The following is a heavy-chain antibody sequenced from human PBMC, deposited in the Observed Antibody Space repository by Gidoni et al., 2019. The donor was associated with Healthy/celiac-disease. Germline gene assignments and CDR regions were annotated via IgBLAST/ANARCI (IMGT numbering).Heavy chain of an antibody. V-gene: IGHV4-34*01. CDR1: GGSFSGYY. D-gene: IGHD3-10*01. Sequence: QVQLQQWGAGLLKPSETLSLTCAVSGGSFSGYYWSWIRQPPRKGLEWIGEINHSGSTNYNPSLKSRVTISVDTSKNQSSLKLSSVTAADTAVYYCARGLGYYGSGSYYKKFLPDYWGQGTLVTVSS. J-gene: IGHJ4*02. CDR2: INHSGST. CDR3: ARGLGYYGSGSYYKKFLPDY.